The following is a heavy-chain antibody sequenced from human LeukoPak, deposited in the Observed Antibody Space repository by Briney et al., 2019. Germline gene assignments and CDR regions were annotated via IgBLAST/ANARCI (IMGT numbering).Heavy chain of an antibody. D-gene: IGHD6-19*01. Sequence: GGSLRLSCAASGFTFSSYGMHWVRQAPGKGLEWVAVISYDGSNKYYADSVKGRFTISRDNSKNTLYLQMNSLRDEDTAVYYCARDRLGSIDYWGQGARVTVSS. J-gene: IGHJ4*02. CDR2: ISYDGSNK. CDR1: GFTFSSYG. V-gene: IGHV3-30*03. CDR3: ARDRLGSIDY.